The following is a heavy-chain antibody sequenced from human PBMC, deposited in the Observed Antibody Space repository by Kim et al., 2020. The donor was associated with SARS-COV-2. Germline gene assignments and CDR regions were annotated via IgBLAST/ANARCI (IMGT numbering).Heavy chain of an antibody. V-gene: IGHV4-59*08. CDR2: T. D-gene: IGHD6-19*01. J-gene: IGHJ4*02. Sequence: TNYNPSLKSRVTISVDTSKNQFSLKLSSVTAADTAVYYCARHSGWRYFDYWGQGTLVTVSS. CDR3: ARHSGWRYFDY.